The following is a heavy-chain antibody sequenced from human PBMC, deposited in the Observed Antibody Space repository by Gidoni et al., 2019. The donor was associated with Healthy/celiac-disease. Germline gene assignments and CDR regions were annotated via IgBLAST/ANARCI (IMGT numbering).Heavy chain of an antibody. Sequence: QVQLVQSGAAVKKPGSSVKVSCKASGGTFSSYAISWVRQAPGQGLEWMGGIIPIFGTANYAQKFQGRVTITADESTSTAYMELSSLRSEDTAVYYCAMVRGVIMHYYYYGMDVWGQGTTVTVSS. CDR3: AMVRGVIMHYYYYGMDV. CDR1: GGTFSSYA. D-gene: IGHD3-10*01. V-gene: IGHV1-69*01. CDR2: IIPIFGTA. J-gene: IGHJ6*02.